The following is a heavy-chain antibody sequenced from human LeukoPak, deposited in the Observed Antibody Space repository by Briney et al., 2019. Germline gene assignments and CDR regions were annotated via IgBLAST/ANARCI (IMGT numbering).Heavy chain of an antibody. CDR2: ISWNSGSI. CDR1: GFTFDDYA. J-gene: IGHJ4*02. D-gene: IGHD3-9*01. CDR3: ARGRTTNFDWLLYYFDY. Sequence: GGSLRLSCAASGFTFDDYAMHWVRQAPGKGLEWVSGISWNSGSIGYADSVKGRFTISRDNAKNTLYLQMNSLRAEDTAVYYCARGRTTNFDWLLYYFDYWGQGTLVTVSS. V-gene: IGHV3-9*01.